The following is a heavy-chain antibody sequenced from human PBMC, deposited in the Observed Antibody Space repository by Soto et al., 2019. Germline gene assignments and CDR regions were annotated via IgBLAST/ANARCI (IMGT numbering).Heavy chain of an antibody. CDR1: GFTFSSYA. CDR2: ISGSGDNT. Sequence: GGSLRLSCAASGFTFSSYAMSWVRQAPGKGLEWVSVISGSGDNTYYADSVKGRFTISRDNYKDTLYLQINSLTAEDTAVYYCAKIYGDYNVDGVYHHYGMDVWGQGTTVTVSS. CDR3: AKIYGDYNVDGVYHHYGMDV. D-gene: IGHD4-17*01. V-gene: IGHV3-23*01. J-gene: IGHJ6*02.